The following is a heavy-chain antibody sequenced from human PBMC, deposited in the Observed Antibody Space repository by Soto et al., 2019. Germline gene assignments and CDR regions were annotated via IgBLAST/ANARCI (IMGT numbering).Heavy chain of an antibody. J-gene: IGHJ4*02. CDR3: TTDWYGDYHYYFDY. CDR2: IKSKTDGGTT. CDR1: GFTFSNAW. V-gene: IGHV3-15*01. Sequence: GGSLRLSCAASGFTFSNAWMSWVRQAPGKGLEWVGRIKSKTDGGTTDYAAPVKGRFTISRDDSKNTLYLQMNSLKTEDTAVYYCTTDWYGDYHYYFDYWGQGTLVTVSS. D-gene: IGHD4-17*01.